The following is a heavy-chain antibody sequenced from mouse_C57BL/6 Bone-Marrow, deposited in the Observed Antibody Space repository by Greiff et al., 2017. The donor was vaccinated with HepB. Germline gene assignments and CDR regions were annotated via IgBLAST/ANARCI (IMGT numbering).Heavy chain of an antibody. J-gene: IGHJ4*01. CDR1: GYTFTTYP. D-gene: IGHD2-1*01. CDR3: ARRGNYVYYYAMDY. CDR2: FHPYNDDT. Sequence: QVQLQQSGAELVKPGASVKMSCKASGYTFTTYPIEWMKQNHGKSLEWIGNFHPYNDDTKYNEKFKGKATWTVEKSSSTVYLELSRLTSDDSAVYYCARRGNYVYYYAMDYWGQGTSVTVSS. V-gene: IGHV1-47*01.